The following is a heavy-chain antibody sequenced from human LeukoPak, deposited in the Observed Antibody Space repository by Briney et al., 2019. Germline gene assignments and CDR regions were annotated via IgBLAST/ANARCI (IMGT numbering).Heavy chain of an antibody. CDR3: AKDSVVAGPVGY. D-gene: IGHD6-13*01. CDR2: IRGSGGST. J-gene: IGHJ4*02. V-gene: IGHV3-23*01. Sequence: GGSLRLSCAASGFTFSSYAMSWVRQARGKGLEWVLAIRGSGGSTYYAGSVRGRFTISRDNSKNTLYLQMNSLRAEDTAVYYCAKDSVVAGPVGYWGEGALVTVSS. CDR1: GFTFSSYA.